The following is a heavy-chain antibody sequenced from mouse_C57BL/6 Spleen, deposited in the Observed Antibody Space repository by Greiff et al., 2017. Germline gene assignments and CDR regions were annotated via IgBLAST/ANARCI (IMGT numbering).Heavy chain of an antibody. J-gene: IGHJ1*03. CDR1: GFNIKNTY. Sequence: EVQRVESVAELVRPGASVKLSCTASGFNIKNTYMHWVKQRPEQGLEWIGRIDPANGNTKYAPKFQGKATITADTSSNTAYLQLSSLTSEDTAIYYCARDYGSSYGWYFDVWGTGTTVTVSS. CDR3: ARDYGSSYGWYFDV. CDR2: IDPANGNT. D-gene: IGHD1-1*01. V-gene: IGHV14-3*01.